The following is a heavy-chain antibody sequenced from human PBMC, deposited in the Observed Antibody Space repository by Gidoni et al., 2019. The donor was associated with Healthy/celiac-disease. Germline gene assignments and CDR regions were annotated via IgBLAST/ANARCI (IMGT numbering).Heavy chain of an antibody. CDR1: GFTVSSNY. V-gene: IGHV3-53*02. CDR2: IYSGGST. CDR3: ARMSRVDWFTPQHFDY. D-gene: IGHD3-9*01. Sequence: EVQLVETGGGLIQPGGSLRLSCAASGFTVSSNYMSWVRQAPGKGLEWVSVIYSGGSTYYADSVKGRFTISRDNSKNTLYLQMNSLRAEDTAVYYCARMSRVDWFTPQHFDYWGQGTLVTVSS. J-gene: IGHJ4*02.